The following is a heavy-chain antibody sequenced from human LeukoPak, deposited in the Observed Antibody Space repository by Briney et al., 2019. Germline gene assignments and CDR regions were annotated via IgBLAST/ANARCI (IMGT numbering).Heavy chain of an antibody. CDR1: GFTFSNYG. D-gene: IGHD2-15*01. V-gene: IGHV3-33*01. CDR2: IWYDGTNK. J-gene: IGHJ4*02. Sequence: PGGSLRLSCAASGFTFSNYGMHWVRQAPGKGLEWVAVIWYDGTNKYYADSVKGRFTISRDNSKNTLYLQMNSLRAEDTAVYYCARAWCSGSKCYASAHDYWGQGTLVIVSS. CDR3: ARAWCSGSKCYASAHDY.